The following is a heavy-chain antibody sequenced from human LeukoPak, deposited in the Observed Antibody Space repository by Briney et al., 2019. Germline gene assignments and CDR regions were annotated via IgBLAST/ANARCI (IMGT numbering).Heavy chain of an antibody. Sequence: SETLSLTCTVSGGSISSYYWSWTRQPAGKGLEWIGRIYTSGSTNYNPSLKSRVTMSVDTSKNQFSLKLSSVTAADTAVYYCARVSRSAVAGTLILDYWGQGTLVTVSS. CDR3: ARVSRSAVAGTLILDY. D-gene: IGHD6-19*01. CDR1: GGSISSYY. CDR2: IYTSGST. J-gene: IGHJ4*02. V-gene: IGHV4-4*07.